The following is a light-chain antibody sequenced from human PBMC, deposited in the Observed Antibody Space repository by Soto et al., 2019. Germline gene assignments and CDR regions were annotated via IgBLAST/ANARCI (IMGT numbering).Light chain of an antibody. CDR3: QHYNSYSEA. Sequence: DIQMTPSPSTLSRSVGDRVTIRGRAGQTISSWLAWHQQTPGKAPNLLIYTASTSKSGVPSSFSGSGSGTGFTLTISRLQPDDFATYYCQHYNSYSEAFGQGTKVDIK. J-gene: IGKJ1*01. CDR1: QTISSW. CDR2: TAS. V-gene: IGKV1-5*03.